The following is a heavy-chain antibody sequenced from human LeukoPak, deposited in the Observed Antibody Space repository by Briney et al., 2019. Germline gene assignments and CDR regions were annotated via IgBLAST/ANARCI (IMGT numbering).Heavy chain of an antibody. J-gene: IGHJ3*02. CDR3: ARDGTRDAFDI. CDR1: GXTVSSNY. V-gene: IGHV3-66*01. CDR2: IYSGGST. Sequence: GGSLRLSCAASGXTVSSNYMSWVRQAPGKGQEWVSVIYSGGSTYYADSVKGRFTISRDNSKNTLYLQMNSLRAEDTAVYYCARDGTRDAFDIWGQGTLVTVSS.